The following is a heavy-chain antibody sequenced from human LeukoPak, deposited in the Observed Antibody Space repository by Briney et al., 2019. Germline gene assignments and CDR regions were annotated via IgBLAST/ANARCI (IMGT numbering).Heavy chain of an antibody. D-gene: IGHD6-19*01. V-gene: IGHV4-34*01. CDR1: GGSFSGYY. Sequence: PSETLSLTCAVYGGSFSGYYWSWIRQPPGKGLEWLGEINHSGSTNYNPSLKSRVTISVDTSKNQFSLKLSSVTAADTAVYYCARGTGYSSIDYWGQGTLVTVSS. CDR2: INHSGST. CDR3: ARGTGYSSIDY. J-gene: IGHJ4*02.